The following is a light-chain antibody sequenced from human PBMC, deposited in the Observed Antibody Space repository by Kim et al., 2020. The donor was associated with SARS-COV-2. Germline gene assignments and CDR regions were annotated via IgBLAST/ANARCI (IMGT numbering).Light chain of an antibody. V-gene: IGKV1-5*03. Sequence: DIQMTQSPSTLSASVGDRVTITCRASQSVSSWLAWYQQKPGKAPKLLIYKASTLEGGVPSRFSGCGSGTEFTLTINSLQPDDFATYSCQQYDSHPYTFGQGTKLEI. CDR3: QQYDSHPYT. CDR2: KAS. CDR1: QSVSSW. J-gene: IGKJ2*01.